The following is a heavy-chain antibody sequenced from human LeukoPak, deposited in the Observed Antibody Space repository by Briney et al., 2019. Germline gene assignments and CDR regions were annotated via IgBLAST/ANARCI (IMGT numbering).Heavy chain of an antibody. CDR3: ARDKSDFWTPYIDY. J-gene: IGHJ4*02. Sequence: GASVKVSCKASGYTFTSYYMHWVRQAPGQGLEWMGRINPNSGGTNYAQKFQGRVTMTRDTSISTAYMELSRLRSDDTAVYYCARDKSDFWTPYIDYWGQGTLVTVSS. V-gene: IGHV1-2*06. CDR1: GYTFTSYY. D-gene: IGHD3/OR15-3a*01. CDR2: INPNSGGT.